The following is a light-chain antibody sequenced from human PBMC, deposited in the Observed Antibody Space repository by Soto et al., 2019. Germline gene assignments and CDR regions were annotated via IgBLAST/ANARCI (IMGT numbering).Light chain of an antibody. Sequence: VVLTPSPGTLSLSPGEGATLSCRASQSLTNTFLTWYQQKPGQAPRLLIYGAFTRATGIPDRFSGSGSGTDFTLTISRLEPEDFAVYYCQQHETLITFGQGTRLEIK. CDR1: QSLTNTF. V-gene: IGKV3-20*01. J-gene: IGKJ5*01. CDR3: QQHETLIT. CDR2: GAF.